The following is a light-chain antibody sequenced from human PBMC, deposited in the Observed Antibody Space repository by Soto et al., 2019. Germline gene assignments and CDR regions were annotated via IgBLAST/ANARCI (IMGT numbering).Light chain of an antibody. Sequence: QSALTQPASVSGSPGQSITISCTGTSSDVGGYNYVSWYQQHPGKAPKLMIYDVSNRPSGVSNRFSGSNSGNTASLTISGLQAEDEADYYCSSYTSCSTRPVVFGGGTKLTVL. CDR2: DVS. J-gene: IGLJ2*01. CDR1: SSDVGGYNY. V-gene: IGLV2-14*01. CDR3: SSYTSCSTRPVV.